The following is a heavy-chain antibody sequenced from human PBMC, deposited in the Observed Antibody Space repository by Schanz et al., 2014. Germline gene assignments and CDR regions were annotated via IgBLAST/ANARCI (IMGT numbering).Heavy chain of an antibody. Sequence: VHLVESGGGVVQPGGSLRLSCAASGFTFTGHWMSWVRQAPGKGLEWVANIKEDGSKKYYVDSVRGRFTISRDNAKNTLYLQMNSLRAEDTAVYYCAKGQLLSYYFDYWGQGTLVTVSS. J-gene: IGHJ4*02. D-gene: IGHD2-21*01. CDR3: AKGQLLSYYFDY. CDR1: GFTFTGHW. CDR2: IKEDGSKK. V-gene: IGHV3-7*03.